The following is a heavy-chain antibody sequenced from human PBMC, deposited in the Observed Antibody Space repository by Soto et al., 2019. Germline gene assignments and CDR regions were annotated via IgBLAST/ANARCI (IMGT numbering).Heavy chain of an antibody. CDR1: GFTFDDYA. CDR3: AKDDSGSYYEPRAFDI. Sequence: HPGGSLRLSCAASGFTFDDYAMHWVRQAPGKGLEWVSGISWNSGSIGYADSVKGRFTISRDNAKNSLYLQMNSLRAEDTALYYCAKDDSGSYYEPRAFDIWGQGTMVTVSS. D-gene: IGHD1-26*01. V-gene: IGHV3-9*01. J-gene: IGHJ3*02. CDR2: ISWNSGSI.